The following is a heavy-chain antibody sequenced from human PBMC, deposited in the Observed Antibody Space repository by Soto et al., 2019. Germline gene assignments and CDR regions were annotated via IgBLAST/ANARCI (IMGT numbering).Heavy chain of an antibody. J-gene: IGHJ5*02. CDR2: IYYSGST. D-gene: IGHD6-6*01. CDR1: VGSISSGSYY. V-gene: IGHV4-39*01. CDR3: ARHRARNWFDP. Sequence: SESLSLNCIVSVGSISSGSYYWGWIRQPPGKGLEWIGSIYYSGSTYYNPSLKSRVTISVDTSKNQFSLKLSSVTAADTAVFYCARHRARNWFDPWGQGTLVTVSS.